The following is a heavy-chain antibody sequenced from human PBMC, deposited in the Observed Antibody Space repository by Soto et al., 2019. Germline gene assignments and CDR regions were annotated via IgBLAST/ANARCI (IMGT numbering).Heavy chain of an antibody. V-gene: IGHV3-21*01. CDR1: GFTFSSYS. CDR2: ISSSSSYI. D-gene: IGHD1-26*01. Sequence: VQLVESGGGLVKPGGSLRLSCAASGFTFSSYSMNWVRQAPGKGLEWVSSISSSSSYIYYADSVKGRFTISRDNAKNSLYLQMNSLRAEDTAVYYCARDLSGSYPYYYYGMDVWGQGTTVTVSS. CDR3: ARDLSGSYPYYYYGMDV. J-gene: IGHJ6*02.